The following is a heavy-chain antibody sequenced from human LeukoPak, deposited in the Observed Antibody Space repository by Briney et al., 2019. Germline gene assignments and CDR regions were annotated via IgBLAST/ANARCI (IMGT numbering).Heavy chain of an antibody. CDR3: ARDKGSLLWFGELLNVNYYYGMDV. J-gene: IGHJ6*04. CDR2: ISYDGSNK. CDR1: GFTFSSYA. V-gene: IGHV3-30*04. D-gene: IGHD3-10*01. Sequence: GESLRLSCAASGFTFSSYAMHCVRQAPGKGLEWVAVISYDGSNKYYADSVKGRFTISRDNSKNTLYLQMNSLRAEDTAVYYCARDKGSLLWFGELLNVNYYYGMDVWGKGTTVTVSS.